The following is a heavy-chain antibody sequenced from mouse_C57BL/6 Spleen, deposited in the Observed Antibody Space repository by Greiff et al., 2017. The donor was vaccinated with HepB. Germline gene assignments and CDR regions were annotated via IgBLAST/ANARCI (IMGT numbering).Heavy chain of an antibody. CDR2: INPNNGGT. CDR1: GYTFTDYN. Sequence: VQLKESGPELVKPGASVKIPCKASGYTFTDYNMDWVKQSHGKSLEWIGDINPNNGGTIYNQKFKGKATLTVDKSSSTAYMELRSLTSEDTAVYYCARSKSPGRGYYAMDYWGQGTSVTVSS. J-gene: IGHJ4*01. V-gene: IGHV1-18*01. CDR3: ARSKSPGRGYYAMDY.